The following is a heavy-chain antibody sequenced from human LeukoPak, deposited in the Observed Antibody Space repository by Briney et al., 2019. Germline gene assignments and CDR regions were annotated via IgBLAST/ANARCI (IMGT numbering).Heavy chain of an antibody. D-gene: IGHD3-22*01. CDR1: GLTFSSYS. CDR3: ARAGYGYYYDSSGRSPADY. J-gene: IGHJ4*02. Sequence: GGSLRLSCAASGLTFSSYSMNWVRQAPGKGLEWVSSISSSSSYIYYADSVKGRFTISRDNAKNSLYLQMNSLRAEDTAVYYCARAGYGYYYDSSGRSPADYWGQGTLVTVSS. CDR2: ISSSSSYI. V-gene: IGHV3-21*01.